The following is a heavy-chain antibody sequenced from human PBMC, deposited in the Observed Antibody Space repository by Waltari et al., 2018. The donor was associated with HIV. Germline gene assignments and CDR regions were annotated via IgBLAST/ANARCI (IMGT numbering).Heavy chain of an antibody. CDR2: ILYDGSNT. D-gene: IGHD2-21*01. CDR1: GFTVSTYG. J-gene: IGHJ6*02. V-gene: IGHV3-33*01. Sequence: QVQLVESGGGVVQPGRSLRLSCAASGFTVSTYGMHWVRQAPGKGLEWVAVILYDGSNTYYTDSVKCRFTISRDNSKNTLYLQMYSLRAEDTAVYYCARDVQGYCGGERCFYGMDVWGQGTTVTVSS. CDR3: ARDVQGYCGGERCFYGMDV.